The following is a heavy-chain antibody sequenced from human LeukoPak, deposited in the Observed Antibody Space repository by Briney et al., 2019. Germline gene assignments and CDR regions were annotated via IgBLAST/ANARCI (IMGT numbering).Heavy chain of an antibody. CDR2: LYNDDST. CDR1: GFTVSRNY. CDR3: ARVGHLYYYDSSDYYDFDAFDI. D-gene: IGHD3-22*01. Sequence: GGSLRLSCAASGFTVSRNYMTWVRQAPGKGLEWVSILYNDDSTYYADSVKGRFTISRDNSKNTLYLQMSSLRAEDTAVYFCARVGHLYYYDSSDYYDFDAFDIWGRGTMVTVSS. J-gene: IGHJ3*02. V-gene: IGHV3-66*01.